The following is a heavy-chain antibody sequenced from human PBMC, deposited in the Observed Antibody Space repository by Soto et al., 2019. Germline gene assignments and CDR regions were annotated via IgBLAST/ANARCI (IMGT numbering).Heavy chain of an antibody. CDR2: ICGSGGCT. Sequence: GGSLRLSCAASRFTFNRYGMRRVPPAPGQGLEWVSAICGSGGCTYYADSLMGRFTVSRDNSKNTPYMQMQPLRAEDKAVYSYAKDPHMAGTDYWGQGTLVTVSS. D-gene: IGHD6-19*01. V-gene: IGHV3-23*01. J-gene: IGHJ4*02. CDR1: RFTFNRYG. CDR3: AKDPHMAGTDY.